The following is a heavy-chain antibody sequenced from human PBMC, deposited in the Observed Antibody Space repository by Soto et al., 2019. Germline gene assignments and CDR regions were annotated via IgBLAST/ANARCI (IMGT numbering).Heavy chain of an antibody. Sequence: QLQLQESGPGLVKPSETLSLTCTVSGGSISSSSYYWGWIRQPPGKGLEWIGSIYYSGSTYYNPSLKGRVPISVDTSKNQFSLKLSSVTAADTAVYYCARHVAGYSSGLDYWGQGTLVTVSS. D-gene: IGHD6-19*01. CDR1: GGSISSSSYY. CDR2: IYYSGST. CDR3: ARHVAGYSSGLDY. V-gene: IGHV4-39*01. J-gene: IGHJ4*02.